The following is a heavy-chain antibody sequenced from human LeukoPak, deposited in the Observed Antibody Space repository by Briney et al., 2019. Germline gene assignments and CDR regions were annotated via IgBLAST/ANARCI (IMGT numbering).Heavy chain of an antibody. Sequence: SQTLSLTCTVSGGSISSGGYYWSWIRQPPGKGLEWIGYIYYSGITNYNPSLKSRVTISVDTSKNQFSLKVTSVTAADTAVYYCARHPSTWTLDFDHWGQGTLVTVSS. J-gene: IGHJ4*02. CDR3: ARHPSTWTLDFDH. CDR1: GGSISSGGYY. V-gene: IGHV4-61*08. D-gene: IGHD3/OR15-3a*01. CDR2: IYYSGIT.